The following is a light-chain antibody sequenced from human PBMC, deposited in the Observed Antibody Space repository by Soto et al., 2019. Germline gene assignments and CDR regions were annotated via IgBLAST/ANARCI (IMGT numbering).Light chain of an antibody. V-gene: IGLV3-21*02. CDR2: DDT. J-gene: IGLJ3*02. Sequence: SYELTQPPSVSVAPGQTARITCEGHNIGSKSVHWYQLRPGQAPEVVLYDDTDRPSGIPERFSGSNSGDTATLTITRVVAGDGADYYCQVRDSSNDYLVFGGGTQLTV. CDR1: NIGSKS. CDR3: QVRDSSNDYLV.